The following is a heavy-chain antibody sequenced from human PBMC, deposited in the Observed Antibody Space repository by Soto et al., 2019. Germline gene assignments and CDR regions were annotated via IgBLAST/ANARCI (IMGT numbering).Heavy chain of an antibody. J-gene: IGHJ6*03. CDR1: GGSISSYY. Sequence: SETLSLTCTVSGGSISSYYWSWIRQPPGKGLEWIGYIYYSGSTNYNPSLKSRVTISVDTSKNQFSLKLSSVTAADTAVYYCARLAARDYGDYTENYYYYYMDVWGKGTTVTVSS. D-gene: IGHD4-17*01. V-gene: IGHV4-59*08. CDR3: ARLAARDYGDYTENYYYYYMDV. CDR2: IYYSGST.